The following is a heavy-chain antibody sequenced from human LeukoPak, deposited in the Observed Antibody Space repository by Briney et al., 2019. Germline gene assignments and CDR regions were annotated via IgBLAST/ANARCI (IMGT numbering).Heavy chain of an antibody. CDR2: INPNSGGT. V-gene: IGHV1-2*02. D-gene: IGHD4-17*01. CDR3: ARDRTRVRYGDYGGIDY. CDR1: GYTFTSYY. J-gene: IGHJ4*02. Sequence: ASVKVSCKASGYTFTSYYMHWVRQAPGQGLEWMGWINPNSGGTNYAQKFQGRVTMTRDTSISTAYMELSRLRSDDTAVYYCARDRTRVRYGDYGGIDYWGQGTLVTVSS.